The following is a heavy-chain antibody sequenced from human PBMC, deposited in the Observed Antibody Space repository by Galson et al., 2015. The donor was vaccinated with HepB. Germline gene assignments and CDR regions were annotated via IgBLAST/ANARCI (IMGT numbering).Heavy chain of an antibody. J-gene: IGHJ4*02. Sequence: SLRLSCAASGFTFSSYSMNWVRQAPGKGLEWVSSISSSSYIYYADSVKGRFTISRDNAKNSLYLQMNSLRAEDTAVYYCARLARARYCSSTSCHYWGQGTLVAVSS. CDR1: GFTFSSYS. D-gene: IGHD2-2*01. CDR2: ISSSSYI. CDR3: ARLARARYCSSTSCHY. V-gene: IGHV3-21*01.